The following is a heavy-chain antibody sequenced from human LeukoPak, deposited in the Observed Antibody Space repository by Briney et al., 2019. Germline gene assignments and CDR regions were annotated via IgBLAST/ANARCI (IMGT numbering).Heavy chain of an antibody. CDR1: GFTFSSYS. CDR3: ARGSSSGWLDAFDI. D-gene: IGHD6-19*01. V-gene: IGHV3-21*01. J-gene: IGHJ3*02. CDR2: ISSSSSYI. Sequence: PGGSLRLSCAASGFTFSSYSMNWARQAPGKGLEWVSSISSSSSYIYYADSVKGRFTISRDNAKNSLYLQMNSLRAEDTAVYYCARGSSSGWLDAFDIWGQGTMVTVSS.